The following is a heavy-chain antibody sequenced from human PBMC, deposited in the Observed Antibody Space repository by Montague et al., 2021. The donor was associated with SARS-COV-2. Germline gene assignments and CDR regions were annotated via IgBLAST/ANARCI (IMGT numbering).Heavy chain of an antibody. CDR1: GDSVNTNQ. CDR2: VFYTGST. V-gene: IGHV4-59*02. J-gene: IGHJ3*01. CDR3: ARLIGSGWTDAFDF. D-gene: IGHD6-19*01. Sequence: SETLSLTCVDSGDSVNTNQWTWVRQPPGKGLEWIGHVFYTGSTKYNPSLESRVTISIDTSKNQFALRLNSVSAADTAIYYCARLIGSGWTDAFDFWGQGTMVTISS.